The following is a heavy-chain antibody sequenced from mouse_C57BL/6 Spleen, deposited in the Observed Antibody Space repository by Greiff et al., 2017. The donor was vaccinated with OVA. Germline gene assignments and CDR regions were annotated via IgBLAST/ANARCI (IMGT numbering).Heavy chain of an antibody. CDR3: ARNYYGNQGAMDY. CDR2: IWSGGST. Sequence: VQVVESGPGLVQPSQSLSITCTVSGFSLTSYGVHWVRQSPGKGLEWLGVIWSGGSTDYNAAFISRLSISKDNSKSQVFFKMISLQADDTAIYYCARNYYGNQGAMDYWGQGTSVTVSS. J-gene: IGHJ4*01. D-gene: IGHD2-1*01. CDR1: GFSLTSYG. V-gene: IGHV2-2*01.